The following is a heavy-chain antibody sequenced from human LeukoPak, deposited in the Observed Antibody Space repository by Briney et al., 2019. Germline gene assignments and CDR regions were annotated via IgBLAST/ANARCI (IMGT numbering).Heavy chain of an antibody. CDR2: INQDGSEK. D-gene: IGHD4-17*01. CDR3: ARGRTTVITQRYYYYYMDV. Sequence: GGSLRLSCAASGFTFSSYWMSWVRQAPGKGLEWVASINQDGSEKYYVDSVKGRFTISRDNAKNSLYLQMNSLRAEDTAVYYCARGRTTVITQRYYYYYMDVWGKGTTVTVS. J-gene: IGHJ6*03. CDR1: GFTFSSYW. V-gene: IGHV3-7*01.